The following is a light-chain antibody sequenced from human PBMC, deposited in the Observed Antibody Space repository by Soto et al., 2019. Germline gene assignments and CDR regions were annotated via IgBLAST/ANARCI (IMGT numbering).Light chain of an antibody. J-gene: IGLJ2*01. CDR1: NIGSES. Sequence: SYELTQPPSVSVAPGKTATITCGGNNIGSESVHWYQQRPGQAPVLVISYDSDRPSGIPERFSGSNSGNTATLTIRRVEAGDEADYYCQVGDTNVVFGGGTKVTVL. CDR3: QVGDTNVV. CDR2: YDS. V-gene: IGLV3-21*04.